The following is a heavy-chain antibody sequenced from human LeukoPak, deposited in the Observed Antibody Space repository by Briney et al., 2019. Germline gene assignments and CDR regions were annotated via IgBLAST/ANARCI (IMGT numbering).Heavy chain of an antibody. J-gene: IGHJ4*02. CDR1: GFTFSDYY. CDR3: ARDRRTILDY. V-gene: IGHV3-11*01. Sequence: PGGSLRLSCAASGFTFSDYYMSWVRQAPGKRLEWGSYISSSGSTIYYADSVKGRFTISRDNAKNSLYLQMNSLRAEDTAVYYCARDRRTILDYWGQGTLVTVSS. D-gene: IGHD1-7*01. CDR2: ISSSGSTI.